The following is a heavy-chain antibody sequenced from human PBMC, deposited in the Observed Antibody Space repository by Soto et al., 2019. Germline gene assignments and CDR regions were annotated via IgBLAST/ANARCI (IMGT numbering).Heavy chain of an antibody. Sequence: EVQLVESGGGLVQPGRSLRLSCAASGFTFDDYAMHWVRQAPGKGLEWVSGISWNSDNIVYADSVKGRFTISRDNAKHSLYLQMNSLRAEDTALYYCAKDLYRNYGDAFDIWGQGTMVTVSS. CDR3: AKDLYRNYGDAFDI. CDR1: GFTFDDYA. V-gene: IGHV3-9*01. D-gene: IGHD4-4*01. J-gene: IGHJ3*02. CDR2: ISWNSDNI.